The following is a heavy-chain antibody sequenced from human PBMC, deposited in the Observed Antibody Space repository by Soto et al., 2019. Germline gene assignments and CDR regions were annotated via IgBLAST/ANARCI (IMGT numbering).Heavy chain of an antibody. V-gene: IGHV1-18*04. CDR3: ARGGVTGTGYYYYGMDV. D-gene: IGHD1-7*01. CDR1: GYTFTSYG. CDR2: ISAYNGNT. Sequence: ASVKVSCKASGYTFTSYGISWVRQAPGQGLEWMGWISAYNGNTNYAQKLQGRVTMTTATSTSTAYMELRSLRSDDTAVYYCARGGVTGTGYYYYGMDVWGQGTTVTVSS. J-gene: IGHJ6*02.